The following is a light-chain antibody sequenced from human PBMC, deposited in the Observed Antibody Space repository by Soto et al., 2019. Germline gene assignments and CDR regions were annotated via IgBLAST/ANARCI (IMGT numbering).Light chain of an antibody. CDR3: QHYNNWPPYT. V-gene: IGKV3-15*01. CDR2: GAS. J-gene: IGKJ2*01. CDR1: QSVSSN. Sequence: EVVMTQSPATLSVSPGERATLSCRASQSVSSNLVWYQQKPGQAPRLLIYGASTRATGIPARFTGSGSGTEFTLTNSNMQSEDFAVYYCQHYNNWPPYTFGQGTKLEIK.